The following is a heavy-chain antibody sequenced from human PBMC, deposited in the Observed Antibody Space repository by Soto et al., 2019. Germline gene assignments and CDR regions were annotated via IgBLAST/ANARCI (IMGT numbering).Heavy chain of an antibody. CDR3: AREPRYCSGGNCYSAQSDAFDI. D-gene: IGHD2-15*01. Sequence: GGSLRLSCAASGFTFSSYWMHWVRQAPGKGLVWVSRINSDGSSTNYADSVKGRFTISRDNAKNTLYLQMNSLRAEDTAVYYCAREPRYCSGGNCYSAQSDAFDIWGQGTMVTVAS. J-gene: IGHJ3*02. V-gene: IGHV3-74*01. CDR2: INSDGSST. CDR1: GFTFSSYW.